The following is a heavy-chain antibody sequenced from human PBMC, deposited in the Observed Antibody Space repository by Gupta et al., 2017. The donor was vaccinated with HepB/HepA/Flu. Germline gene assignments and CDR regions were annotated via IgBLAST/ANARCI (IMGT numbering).Heavy chain of an antibody. D-gene: IGHD4-17*01. CDR2: VNRAGTT. CDR1: GGSISGYF. CDR3: ARHVLEHGEDISYVGFDI. J-gene: IGHJ3*02. Sequence: QVQLQQWGAGLLKPSETLSLTCAVYGGSISGYFWSWIRQSPGKGLEWIGEVNRAGTTNYNTSLKRRITVSVDMSKKQFSRNLNSVTAAETAVYYCARHVLEHGEDISYVGFDIWCQGTLVTVSS. V-gene: IGHV4-34*02.